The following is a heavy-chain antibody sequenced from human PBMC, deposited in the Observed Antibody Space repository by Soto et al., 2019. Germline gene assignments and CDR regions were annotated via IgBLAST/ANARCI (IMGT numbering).Heavy chain of an antibody. CDR2: INHSGST. CDR3: AGTMVRGVTYYFDY. D-gene: IGHD3-10*01. J-gene: IGHJ4*02. V-gene: IGHV4-34*01. CDR1: GGSFSGYY. Sequence: SETLSLTCAVYGGSFSGYYWSWIRQPPGKGLEWIGEINHSGSTNYNPSLKSRVTISVDTSKNQFSLKLSSVTAADTAVYYCAGTMVRGVTYYFDYWGQGTLVTVSS.